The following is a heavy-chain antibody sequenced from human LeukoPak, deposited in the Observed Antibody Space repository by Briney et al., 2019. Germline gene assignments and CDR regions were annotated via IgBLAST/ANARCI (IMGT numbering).Heavy chain of an antibody. Sequence: GGSLRLSCAASGFTITAYAMSWVRQSPGKGLEWVSGIGITSEYIHYADSVKGRFTIFRDNSKNTLYLQMDSLRAEDTAVYYCAKTTAGNSSGRNPGWPVDYWGQGTLVTVSS. CDR3: AKTTAGNSSGRNPGWPVDY. CDR1: GFTITAYA. CDR2: IGITSEYI. D-gene: IGHD6-19*01. J-gene: IGHJ4*02. V-gene: IGHV3-23*01.